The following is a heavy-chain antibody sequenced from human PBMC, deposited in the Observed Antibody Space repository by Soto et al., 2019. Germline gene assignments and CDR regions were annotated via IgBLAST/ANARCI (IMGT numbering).Heavy chain of an antibody. V-gene: IGHV1-69*13. CDR3: GVPSSSSFGYYYGMDV. CDR1: GGTFSSYA. CDR2: IIPIFGTA. D-gene: IGHD6-6*01. J-gene: IGHJ6*02. Sequence: ASVKVSCKASGGTFSSYAISWVRQAPGQGLEWMGGIIPIFGTANYAQKFQGRVTITADESTSTAYMELSSLRSEDTAVYHCGVPSSSSFGYYYGMDVWGQGTTVTVSS.